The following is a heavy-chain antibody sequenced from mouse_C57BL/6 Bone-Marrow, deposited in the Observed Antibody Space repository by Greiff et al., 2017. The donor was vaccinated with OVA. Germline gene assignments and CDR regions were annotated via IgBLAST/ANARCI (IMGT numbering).Heavy chain of an antibody. J-gene: IGHJ3*01. CDR2: IYPGDGDT. Sequence: VQLVESGPELVKPGASVKISCKASGYAFSSSWMNWVKQRPGKGLEWIGRIYPGDGDTNYNGKFKGKATLTADKSSSTAYMQLSSLTSEDSAVYFCARSLRALAYWGQGTLVTVSA. CDR3: ARSLRALAY. CDR1: GYAFSSSW. V-gene: IGHV1-82*01. D-gene: IGHD1-1*01.